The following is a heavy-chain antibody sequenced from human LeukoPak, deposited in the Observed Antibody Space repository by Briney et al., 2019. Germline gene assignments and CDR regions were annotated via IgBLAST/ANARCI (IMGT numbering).Heavy chain of an antibody. CDR2: IYYSGST. Sequence: SETLSLTCTVSGVSISSSSYYWGWIRQPPGKGLEWIGSIYYSGSTYYNPSLKSRVTISVDTSKNQFSLKLSSVTAADTAVYYCASRRGEQQLLEDYWGQGTLVTVSS. D-gene: IGHD6-13*01. V-gene: IGHV4-39*01. J-gene: IGHJ4*02. CDR1: GVSISSSSYY. CDR3: ASRRGEQQLLEDY.